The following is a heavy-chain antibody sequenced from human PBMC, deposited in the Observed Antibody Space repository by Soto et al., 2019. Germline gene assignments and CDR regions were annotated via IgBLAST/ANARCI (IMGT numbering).Heavy chain of an antibody. V-gene: IGHV6-1*01. D-gene: IGHD3-10*01. CDR3: ARAKGDHEGLYYFDY. CDR1: GDSVSSNSAA. Sequence: ALSGDSVSSNSAAWNWIRQSPSRGLEWLGRTYYRSKWYNDYAVSVKSRITINPDTSKNQFSLQLNSVTPEDTAVYYCARAKGDHEGLYYFDYWGQGTLVTVSS. CDR2: TYYRSKWYN. J-gene: IGHJ4*02.